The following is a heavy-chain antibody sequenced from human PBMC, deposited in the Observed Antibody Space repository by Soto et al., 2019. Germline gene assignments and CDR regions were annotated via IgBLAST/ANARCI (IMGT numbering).Heavy chain of an antibody. J-gene: IGHJ4*02. Sequence: PGGSLRLSCAASGLTFDGYAMSWVRQAPGKGLQWVSTIGGSGDGTYYADSVKGRFTISRDNSKNTLYLQMNSLRAEDTAVYYCAKAREVTLVRVPSSYWGQGTLVTVSS. D-gene: IGHD3-10*01. CDR2: IGGSGDGT. V-gene: IGHV3-23*01. CDR1: GLTFDGYA. CDR3: AKAREVTLVRVPSSY.